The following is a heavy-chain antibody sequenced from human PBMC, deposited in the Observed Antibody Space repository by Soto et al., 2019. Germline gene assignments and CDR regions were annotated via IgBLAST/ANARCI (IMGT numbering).Heavy chain of an antibody. CDR2: IYYSGST. D-gene: IGHD3-22*01. CDR1: GGSISNTSYY. J-gene: IGHJ4*02. Sequence: KPSETLSLTCAVSGGSISNTSYYWGWIRQPPGKGLEWIATIYYSGSTFYNPSLKSRVTISVDTSKNQFFLKLNSVTAADTAVYYCARQRRYYYDSSGYPDYWGQGTLVTVSS. CDR3: ARQRRYYYDSSGYPDY. V-gene: IGHV4-39*01.